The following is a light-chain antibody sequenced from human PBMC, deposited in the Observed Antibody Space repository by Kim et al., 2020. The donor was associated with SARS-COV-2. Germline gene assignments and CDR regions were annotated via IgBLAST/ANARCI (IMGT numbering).Light chain of an antibody. J-gene: IGLJ1*01. V-gene: IGLV2-14*01. CDR3: SSYTSSSTSV. Sequence: QSALTQPASVSGSPGQSITISCTGTGSDVGGYNYVSWYQQHPGKAPKLVLSDVSERPSGVSSRFSGSKSGNTASLTISGLQADDEADYYCSSYTSSSTSVFCTGTMVTVL. CDR2: DVS. CDR1: GSDVGGYNY.